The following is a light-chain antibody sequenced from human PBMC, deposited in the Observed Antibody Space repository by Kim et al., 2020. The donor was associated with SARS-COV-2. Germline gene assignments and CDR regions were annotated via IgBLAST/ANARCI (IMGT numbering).Light chain of an antibody. CDR1: QVFADNP. CDR3: QQYDRPPYT. J-gene: IGKJ2*01. V-gene: IGKV3-20*01. CDR2: GTS. Sequence: LSPGARALLSGRASQVFADNPLAWFQPEPGQAPRLLIYGTSSRATGIPDRFSGSGSGTDFTLTISRLEPEDSAVYYCQQYDRPPYTFGQGTKLEIK.